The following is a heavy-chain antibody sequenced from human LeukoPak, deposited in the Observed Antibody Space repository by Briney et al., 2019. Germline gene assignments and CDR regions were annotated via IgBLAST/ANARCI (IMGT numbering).Heavy chain of an antibody. V-gene: IGHV4-34*01. CDR3: ARGIYCSGGSCYSFYYFDY. CDR2: INYGGST. D-gene: IGHD2-15*01. J-gene: IGHJ4*02. CDR1: GGSFSGYY. Sequence: AETLSLICAVYGGSFSGYYWSWIRQPPGKGLEWIGEINYGGSTNYNPSLKSRVTIAVDTSKNQFSLKLSSVTAADTAVSYCARGIYCSGGSCYSFYYFDYWGQGTLVTVSS.